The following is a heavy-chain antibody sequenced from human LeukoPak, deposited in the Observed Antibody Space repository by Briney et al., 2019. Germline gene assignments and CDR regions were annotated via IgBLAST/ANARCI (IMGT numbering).Heavy chain of an antibody. V-gene: IGHV4-59*01. CDR3: ARVQGANIAAAVKGFSAYYYMDV. J-gene: IGHJ6*03. Sequence: KTSETLSLTCTVSGGSISSYYWSWIRQPPGKGLEWIGSIYHSGSTYYNPSLKSRVTISVDTSKNQFSLKLNSVTAADTAVYYCARVQGANIAAAVKGFSAYYYMDVWGKGTTVTVSS. CDR1: GGSISSYY. D-gene: IGHD6-13*01. CDR2: IYHSGST.